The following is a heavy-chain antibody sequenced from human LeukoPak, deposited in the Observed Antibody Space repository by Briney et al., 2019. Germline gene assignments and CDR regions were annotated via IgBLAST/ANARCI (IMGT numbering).Heavy chain of an antibody. CDR1: GGSISSYY. V-gene: IGHV4-59*01. D-gene: IGHD1-26*01. CDR2: IYYSGST. J-gene: IGHJ4*02. CDR3: ARILSGSSTDY. Sequence: PSETLSLTCTVSGGSISSYYWSWIRQPPGKGLEWIGYIYYSGSTNYNPSLESRVTISVDTSKNQFSLRLSSVTAADTAVYYCARILSGSSTDYWGQGTLVTVSS.